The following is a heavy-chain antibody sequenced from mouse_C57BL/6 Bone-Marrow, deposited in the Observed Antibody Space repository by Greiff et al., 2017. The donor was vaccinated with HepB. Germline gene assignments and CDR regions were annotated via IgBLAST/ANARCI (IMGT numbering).Heavy chain of an antibody. D-gene: IGHD1-1*01. J-gene: IGHJ2*01. CDR3: ARRGTVVATGDY. CDR2: IYPRSGNT. Sequence: VQLQESGAELARPGASVKLSCKASGYTFTSYGISWVKQRTGQGLEWIGEIYPRSGNTYYNEKFKGKATLTADKSSSTAYMELRSLTSEDSAVYFCARRGTVVATGDYWGQGTTLTVSS. CDR1: GYTFTSYG. V-gene: IGHV1-81*01.